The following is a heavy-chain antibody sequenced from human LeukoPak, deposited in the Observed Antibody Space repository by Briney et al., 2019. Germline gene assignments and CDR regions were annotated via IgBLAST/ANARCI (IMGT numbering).Heavy chain of an antibody. CDR2: INPSGGST. CDR3: ARTPWFGELLFYYFDY. Sequence: GASVKVSCKASGYTFTSYYMHWLRQAPGQGLEWMGIINPSGGSTSYAQKFQGRVTMTRDTSTSTVYMELSSLRSEDTAVYYCARTPWFGELLFYYFDYWGQGTLVTVSS. V-gene: IGHV1-46*01. CDR1: GYTFTSYY. J-gene: IGHJ4*02. D-gene: IGHD3-10*01.